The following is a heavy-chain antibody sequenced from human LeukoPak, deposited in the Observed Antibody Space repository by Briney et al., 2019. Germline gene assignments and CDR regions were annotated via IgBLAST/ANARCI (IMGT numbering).Heavy chain of an antibody. CDR1: GYSFTAYD. D-gene: IGHD7-27*01. V-gene: IGHV1-2*02. J-gene: IGHJ2*01. Sequence: GASVTVSCKASGYSFTAYDIHWVRQAPGQGLEWMGWISPNSGGTDYAQKFLGRVTMTRDTSISTAYMELSSLTSDETAVYYCAIQPWGSGNNWYFDFWGRGTLVTVSS. CDR2: ISPNSGGT. CDR3: AIQPWGSGNNWYFDF.